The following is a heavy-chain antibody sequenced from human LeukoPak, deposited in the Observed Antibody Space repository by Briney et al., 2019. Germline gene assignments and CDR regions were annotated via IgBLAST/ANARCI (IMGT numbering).Heavy chain of an antibody. CDR1: GGSISSYY. CDR3: ARTLSRWDPFDY. J-gene: IGHJ4*02. Sequence: SETLSLTCTVSGGSISSYYWSWIRQPPGKGLEWIGYVYYTGSTNYNPSLKSRVIISLDTSKNQFSLKLSSVTAADTAVYYCARTLSRWDPFDYWGQGTLVTVSS. CDR2: VYYTGST. V-gene: IGHV4-59*01. D-gene: IGHD1-26*01.